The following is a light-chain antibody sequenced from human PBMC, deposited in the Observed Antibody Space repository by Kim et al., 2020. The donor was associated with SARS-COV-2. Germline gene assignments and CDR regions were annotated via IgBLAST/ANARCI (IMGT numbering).Light chain of an antibody. Sequence: VSPGERATLSCRASQSVSSNLAWYQQKPGQAPRLLIYGSSTRATGIPARFSGSGSGTEFTLTISSLQSEDFAVYYCQQYNNWPGTFGQGTKVDIK. CDR2: GSS. CDR3: QQYNNWPGT. J-gene: IGKJ1*01. CDR1: QSVSSN. V-gene: IGKV3-15*01.